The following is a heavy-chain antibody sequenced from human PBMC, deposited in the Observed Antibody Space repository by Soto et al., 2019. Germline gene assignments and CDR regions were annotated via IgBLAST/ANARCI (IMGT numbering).Heavy chain of an antibody. V-gene: IGHV4-34*01. J-gene: IGHJ2*01. Sequence: QVQLQQWGAGLLKPSETLSLTCAVYGGSFSGYYWSWIRQPPGKGLEWIGEINHSGSTNYNPSIKMCVTMSVDTTNTQFSRSRGSGTAPATAVYYFARVYRLRFLYRSPRYFDLWGRGTLVTVPS. CDR3: ARVYRLRFLYRSPRYFDL. D-gene: IGHD4-17*01. CDR1: GGSFSGYY. CDR2: INHSGST.